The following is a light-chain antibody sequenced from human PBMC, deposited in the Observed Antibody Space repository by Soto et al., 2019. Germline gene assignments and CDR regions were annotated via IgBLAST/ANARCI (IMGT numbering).Light chain of an antibody. CDR2: DVS. Sequence: QSALTQPASVSGSPGQSITISCTGTSSDVGGYNYVSWYQQHPGKAPKLMIYDVSNRPSGVSNRFSGSKSGNTASLTISGLRAEDEADYYCSSYTSSSTLAFGGGTKVTVL. CDR3: SSYTSSSTLA. J-gene: IGLJ2*01. CDR1: SSDVGGYNY. V-gene: IGLV2-14*01.